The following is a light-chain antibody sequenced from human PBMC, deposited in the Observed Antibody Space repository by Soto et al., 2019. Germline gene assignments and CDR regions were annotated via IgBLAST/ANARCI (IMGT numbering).Light chain of an antibody. CDR3: QQFVSSPIT. Sequence: EIVLTHSPGTLSLSPGERATLSPSASQTVSSGYLAWYQHKPGQAPRLLMSGASSRATGIPDRFSGSGSGTDFTLTISRLEPEDFAVYYCQQFVSSPITFGGGTKVDNK. V-gene: IGKV3-20*01. CDR1: QTVSSGY. CDR2: GAS. J-gene: IGKJ4*01.